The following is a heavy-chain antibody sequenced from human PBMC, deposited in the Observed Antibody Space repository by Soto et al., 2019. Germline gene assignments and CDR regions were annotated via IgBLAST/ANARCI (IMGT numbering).Heavy chain of an antibody. V-gene: IGHV1-69*01. CDR3: ARDGVEYSSSSSPPFAY. J-gene: IGHJ4*02. Sequence: QVQLVQSGAEVKKPGSSVKVSCKASGGIFRSYAINWVRQVPGQGLEWMGGIIPIFGTADNAQKFQGRVTITADESTSTVYMELNSLRSEDTAVYYCARDGVEYSSSSSPPFAYWGQGTLVTVSS. CDR2: IIPIFGTA. D-gene: IGHD6-6*01. CDR1: GGIFRSYA.